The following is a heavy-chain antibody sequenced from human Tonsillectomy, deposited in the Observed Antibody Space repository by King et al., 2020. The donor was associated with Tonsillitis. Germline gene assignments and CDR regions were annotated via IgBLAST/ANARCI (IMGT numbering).Heavy chain of an antibody. CDR3: AKTPLGWATVTTSFAY. Sequence: VQLVESGGGLVQPGGSLRLSCAASGFTFSSYAMSWVRQAPGKGLEWVSAISGSGGSTYYADSVKGRFTIPRDNSKNKLYLRMNSLRAEDTAVYYCAKTPLGWATVTTSFAYWGQGTLGTVSS. CDR1: GFTFSSYA. V-gene: IGHV3-23*04. D-gene: IGHD4-17*01. J-gene: IGHJ4*02. CDR2: ISGSGGST.